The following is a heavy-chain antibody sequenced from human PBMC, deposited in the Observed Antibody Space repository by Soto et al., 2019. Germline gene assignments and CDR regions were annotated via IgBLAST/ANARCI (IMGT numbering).Heavy chain of an antibody. Sequence: PSETLSLTCSVSGGSITSGGYYWNWIRQHPGKGLEWIGYIYYGGITYYNPSLKSRITISVDTSKNQFSLRLSSVTAADTAVYYCARGGLLPDYWGQGTLVTVSS. J-gene: IGHJ4*02. V-gene: IGHV4-31*03. CDR1: GGSITSGGYY. D-gene: IGHD6-19*01. CDR2: IYYGGIT. CDR3: ARGGLLPDY.